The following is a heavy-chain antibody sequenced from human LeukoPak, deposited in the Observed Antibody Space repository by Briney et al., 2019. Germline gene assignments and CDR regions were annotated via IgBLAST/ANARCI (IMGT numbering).Heavy chain of an antibody. Sequence: GGSLRLSCAASGFTFSRYDMSWVRQAPGKGLEWVSAISGSGGRTYYADSVKGRFTISRDNSKNTLYLQMNSLRAEDTAVYNCAKGDFYGSGRDYYYYMDVWGKGTTVTISS. CDR1: GFTFSRYD. J-gene: IGHJ6*03. V-gene: IGHV3-23*01. D-gene: IGHD3-10*01. CDR3: AKGDFYGSGRDYYYYMDV. CDR2: ISGSGGRT.